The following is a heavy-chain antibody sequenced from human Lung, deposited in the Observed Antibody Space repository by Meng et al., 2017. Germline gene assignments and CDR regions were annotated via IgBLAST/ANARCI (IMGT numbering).Heavy chain of an antibody. Sequence: VQAVVSWGGLGKPWGALRLSCAASGFLFSGYSMNLVRQAPGKGLEWVSSFTSSTSYIYYADSVKGRFTISRDNAKNSLYLQMSTLRAEDTAVYYCARDLYYYDNSGPIDYWGQGTLVTVSS. CDR3: ARDLYYYDNSGPIDY. D-gene: IGHD3-22*01. CDR1: GFLFSGYS. CDR2: FTSSTSYI. J-gene: IGHJ4*02. V-gene: IGHV3-21*01.